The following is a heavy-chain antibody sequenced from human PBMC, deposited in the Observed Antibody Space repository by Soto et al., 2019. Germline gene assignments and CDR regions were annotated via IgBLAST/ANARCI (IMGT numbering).Heavy chain of an antibody. CDR1: GFTFSDFS. V-gene: IGHV3-21*01. CDR2: ISGSSSSV. J-gene: IGHJ4*02. Sequence: GVLRLSCAASGFTFSDFSMTWVRQAPGKGLEWVSSISGSSSSVYYADSVKGRFTISRDNAKNSLYLQMNSLRADDTAMYYCASSHHYLWGNYPPYWGQGTQVTVSS. CDR3: ASSHHYLWGNYPPY. D-gene: IGHD3-16*02.